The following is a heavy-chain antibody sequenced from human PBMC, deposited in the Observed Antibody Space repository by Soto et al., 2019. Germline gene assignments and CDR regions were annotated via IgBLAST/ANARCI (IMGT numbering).Heavy chain of an antibody. CDR1: GFTFSSYW. CDR2: IKQDGSEK. CDR3: ASPHLGYCSGGSCPPLDY. J-gene: IGHJ4*02. Sequence: GGSLRLSCAASGFTFSSYWMSWVRQAPGKGLEWVANIKQDGSEKYYVDSVKGRFTISRDKAKNSLYLQMNSLRAEDTAVYYCASPHLGYCSGGSCPPLDYWGQGTLVTVSS. D-gene: IGHD2-15*01. V-gene: IGHV3-7*01.